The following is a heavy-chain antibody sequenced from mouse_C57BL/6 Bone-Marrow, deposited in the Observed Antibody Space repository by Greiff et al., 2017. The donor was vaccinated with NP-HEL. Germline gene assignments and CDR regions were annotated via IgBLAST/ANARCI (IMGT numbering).Heavy chain of an antibody. CDR3: ARGGIYYDYDLPYFDY. Sequence: EVQLQESGPGLVKPSQSLSLTCSVTGYSITSGYYWNWIRQFPGNKLEWMGYISYDGSNNYNPSLKNRISITRDTSKNQFFLKLNSVTTEDTATYYCARGGIYYDYDLPYFDYWGQGTTLTVSS. D-gene: IGHD2-4*01. CDR1: GYSITSGYY. J-gene: IGHJ2*01. V-gene: IGHV3-6*01. CDR2: ISYDGSN.